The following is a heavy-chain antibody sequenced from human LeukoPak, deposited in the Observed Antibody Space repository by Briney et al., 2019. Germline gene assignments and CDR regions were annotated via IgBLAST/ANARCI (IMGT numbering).Heavy chain of an antibody. D-gene: IGHD1-1*01. Sequence: PGGSLRLSCAASGFTLSSYGMSCVRQAPGRGLEWVLGISPSGGITYYTDSVKGRFTTSRDNSKNTVSLQRSSLRGEDTAVYYCAKDPTTRVWFDPWGQGTLVTVSS. J-gene: IGHJ5*02. CDR2: ISPSGGIT. CDR1: GFTLSSYG. V-gene: IGHV3-23*01. CDR3: AKDPTTRVWFDP.